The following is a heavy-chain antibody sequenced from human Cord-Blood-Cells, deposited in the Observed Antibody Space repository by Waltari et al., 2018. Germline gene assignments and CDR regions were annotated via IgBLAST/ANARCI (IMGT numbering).Heavy chain of an antibody. CDR1: GYSISSGHS. Sequence: QVQLQESGPGLVKPSETLSLTCTVSGYSISSGHSWGCIRQPPGKGLEWIGSIYHSGSTYYNPSLKSRVTISVDTSKNQFSLKLSSVTAADTAVYYCARGVVVVPAAMYNWFDPWGQGTLVTVSS. J-gene: IGHJ5*02. D-gene: IGHD2-2*01. CDR2: IYHSGST. CDR3: ARGVVVVPAAMYNWFDP. V-gene: IGHV4-38-2*02.